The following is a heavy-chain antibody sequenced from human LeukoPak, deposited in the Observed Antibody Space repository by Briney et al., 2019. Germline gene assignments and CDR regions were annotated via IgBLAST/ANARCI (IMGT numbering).Heavy chain of an antibody. CDR1: GGTFSSYA. J-gene: IGHJ4*02. V-gene: IGHV1-69*04. Sequence: VASVKVSCKASGGTFSSYAISWVRQDPAQGLEWMGRIIPILGIANYAQKFQGRVTITADKSTSTAYMELSSLRSEDTAVYYCARFAENIVATTNDYWGQGTLVTVSS. CDR2: IIPILGIA. CDR3: ARFAENIVATTNDY. D-gene: IGHD5-12*01.